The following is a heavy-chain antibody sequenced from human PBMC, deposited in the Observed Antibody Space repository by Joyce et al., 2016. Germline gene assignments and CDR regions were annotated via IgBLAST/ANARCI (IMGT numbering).Heavy chain of an antibody. D-gene: IGHD2-2*01. CDR2: IWSDGSKK. V-gene: IGHV3-33*01. J-gene: IGHJ4*02. CDR1: GFIFSGFG. CDR3: ARGPSCPDY. Sequence: QVQLVESGGGVVQPGRSLRLSCAASGFIFSGFGMHWVRQTPGKGLEGVAVIWSDGSKKFYADSVEGRFTISKDNSKNTVYLQMNSLRADDTAVYYCARGPSCPDYWGQGTLVTVSS.